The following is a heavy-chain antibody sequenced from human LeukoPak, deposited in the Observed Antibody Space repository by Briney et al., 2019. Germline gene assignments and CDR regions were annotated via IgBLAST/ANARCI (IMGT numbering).Heavy chain of an antibody. D-gene: IGHD2-2*01. CDR3: ARGDFYCSSTSCYQYYYYYGMDV. V-gene: IGHV1-8*01. CDR1: GYTFTSYD. J-gene: IGHJ6*02. Sequence: ASVKVSCKASGYTFTSYDINWVRQATGQGLEWMGWMNPNSGNTGYAQKFQGRVTMTRNTSISTAYMELSSLRSEDTAVYYCARGDFYCSSTSCYQYYYYYGMDVWGQGTTVTVSS. CDR2: MNPNSGNT.